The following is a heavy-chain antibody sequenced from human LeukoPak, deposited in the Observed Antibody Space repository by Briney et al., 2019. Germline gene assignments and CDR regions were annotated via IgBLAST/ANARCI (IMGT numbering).Heavy chain of an antibody. CDR2: INPNSGGT. CDR1: GYTFTGYY. D-gene: IGHD6-19*01. Sequence: ASVKVSCKASGYTFTGYYMHWVRQAPGQGLEWMGRINPNSGGTNYAQKFQGRVTMTRDTSISTAYMELSWLRSDDTAVYYCAREEGGWDYYFYYYMDVWGKGTTVTVSS. J-gene: IGHJ6*03. V-gene: IGHV1-2*06. CDR3: AREEGGWDYYFYYYMDV.